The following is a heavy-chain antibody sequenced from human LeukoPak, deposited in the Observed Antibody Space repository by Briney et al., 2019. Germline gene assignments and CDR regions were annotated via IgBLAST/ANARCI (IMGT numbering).Heavy chain of an antibody. V-gene: IGHV1-3*03. CDR1: GYTFRNYA. CDR3: ARDGLPYGDLIDY. CDR2: IKTGNDNT. Sequence: ASVKVSCKASGYTFRNYAIHWVRQAPGQRLEWMGWIKTGNDNTKYSQDFQGRVTITRDTSASIAYMELSSLRAEDTAVYYCARDGLPYGDLIDYWGQGTLVTVSS. J-gene: IGHJ4*02. D-gene: IGHD4-17*01.